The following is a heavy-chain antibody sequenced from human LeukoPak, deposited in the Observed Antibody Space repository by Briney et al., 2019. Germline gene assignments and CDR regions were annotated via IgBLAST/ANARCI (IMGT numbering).Heavy chain of an antibody. CDR2: IYYSGST. V-gene: IGHV4-39*07. D-gene: IGHD5-18*01. CDR3: ARRRAMVKKYYYYYMDV. J-gene: IGHJ6*03. CDR1: GGSISSSGYY. Sequence: SETLSLTCTVSGGSISSSGYYWGWIRQPPGKGLEWIGTIYYSGSTYYNASLKSRVTISVDTSKNQFSLKLSSVTAADTAVYYCARRRAMVKKYYYYYMDVWGKGTTVTVSS.